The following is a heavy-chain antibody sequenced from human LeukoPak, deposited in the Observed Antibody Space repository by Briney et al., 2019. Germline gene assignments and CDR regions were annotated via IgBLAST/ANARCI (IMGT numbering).Heavy chain of an antibody. CDR2: IYSGGST. V-gene: IGHV3-66*01. CDR3: ARGPSVYHNT. D-gene: IGHD5/OR15-5a*01. J-gene: IGHJ4*02. Sequence: GSLRLSCAASECSVRSNYMTWVRQAPGKGLEWVSLIYSGGSTYYADSVKGRVTISRDNSKNTLHLQMNSLRAEDTAVYYCARGPSVYHNTGGQGTLVTVSS. CDR1: ECSVRSNY.